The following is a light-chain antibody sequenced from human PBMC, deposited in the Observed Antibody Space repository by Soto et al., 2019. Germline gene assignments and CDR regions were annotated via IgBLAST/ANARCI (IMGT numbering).Light chain of an antibody. CDR3: QQYDSYPWT. CDR1: QDISNY. V-gene: IGKV1-33*01. J-gene: IGKJ1*01. CDR2: DAS. Sequence: DIQMTQSPSSLSASVGDRVTITCQASQDISNYLSWYQQKPGKAPKVLIYDASSLESGVPSRFSGSGSGTEFTLTISSLQPDDFATYYCQQYDSYPWTFGQGTKVDIK.